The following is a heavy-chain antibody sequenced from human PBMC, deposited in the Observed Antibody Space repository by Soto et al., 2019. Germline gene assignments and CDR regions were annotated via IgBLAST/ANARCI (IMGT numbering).Heavy chain of an antibody. V-gene: IGHV4-59*01. CDR2: IYYSGST. J-gene: IGHJ5*02. Sequence: QVQLQESGPGLVKPSETLSLTCTVSGVSISSYYWSWIRQPPGKGLEWIGYIYYSGSTNYNPSLKSRVTISVDTSKNQFSLKLSSVTAAETAVYYCARVKVGNWFDPWGQGTLVTVSS. D-gene: IGHD2-2*01. CDR1: GVSISSYY. CDR3: ARVKVGNWFDP.